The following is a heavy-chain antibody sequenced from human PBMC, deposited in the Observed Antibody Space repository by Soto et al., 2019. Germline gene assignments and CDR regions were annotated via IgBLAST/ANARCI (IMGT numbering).Heavy chain of an antibody. V-gene: IGHV1-69*06. CDR3: NRGSEYDFWSGYL. Sequence: QVQVVQSGAEVKKPGSSVKISCKASGRIFSSFPTSWVRQVPGQGLEWMGGVISASGSVTYAPKFQGRVTMTAVNSAGIGYMELRSLRSEDTAVYYCNRGSEYDFWSGYLWGQGTLVSVSS. CDR1: GRIFSSFP. CDR2: VISASGSV. D-gene: IGHD3-3*01. J-gene: IGHJ4*02.